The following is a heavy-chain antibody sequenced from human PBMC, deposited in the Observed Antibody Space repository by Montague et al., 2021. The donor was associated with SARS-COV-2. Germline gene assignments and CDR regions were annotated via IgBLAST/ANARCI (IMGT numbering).Heavy chain of an antibody. CDR2: IFHSGTT. CDR3: ASFMIQAVPNY. CDR1: GASISSGGYY. Sequence: QTLSLTCTVSGASISSGGYYWSWIRQHPGKGLEWIGYIFHSGTTYYSPSLESRVTMSVDTSENQFSLKLASVTAADTAVYYCASFMIQAVPNYWGQGTLVTVSS. V-gene: IGHV4-31*03. D-gene: IGHD3-16*01. J-gene: IGHJ4*02.